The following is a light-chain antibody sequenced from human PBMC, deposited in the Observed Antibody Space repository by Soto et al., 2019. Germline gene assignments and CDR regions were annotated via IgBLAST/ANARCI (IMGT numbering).Light chain of an antibody. CDR3: QKYGSSPRST. CDR1: QSVSSSY. V-gene: IGKV3-20*01. CDR2: GAS. J-gene: IGKJ1*01. Sequence: EIVMTQSPATLSVSPGERATLSCRTSQSVSSSYLAWYQQKPGQAPRLLIYGASSRATGIPDRFSGSGSGTDFTLTISRLEPEEFAVYYCQKYGSSPRSTFGQGTKVDIK.